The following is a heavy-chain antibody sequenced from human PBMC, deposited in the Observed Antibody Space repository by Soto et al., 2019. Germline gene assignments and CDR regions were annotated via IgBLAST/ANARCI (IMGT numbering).Heavy chain of an antibody. Sequence: ASVKVSCKASGYTFTGYYMHWVRQAPGQGLEWMGWINPNSGGTNYAQKFQGWVTMTRDTSISTAYMELSRLRSDDTAVYYCAREGPINCYTIFGVVTYAFDIWGQGTMVTVSS. CDR3: AREGPINCYTIFGVVTYAFDI. CDR1: GYTFTGYY. CDR2: INPNSGGT. V-gene: IGHV1-2*04. J-gene: IGHJ3*02. D-gene: IGHD3-3*01.